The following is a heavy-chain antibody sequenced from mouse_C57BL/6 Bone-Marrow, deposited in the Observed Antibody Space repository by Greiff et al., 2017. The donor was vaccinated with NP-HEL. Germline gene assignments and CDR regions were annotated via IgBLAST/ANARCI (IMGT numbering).Heavy chain of an antibody. CDR3: ARDHYYGSSYCFDY. D-gene: IGHD1-1*01. J-gene: IGHJ2*01. V-gene: IGHV2-2*01. CDR2: IWSGGST. CDR1: GFSLTSYG. Sequence: VKLMESGPGLVQPSQSLSITCTVSGFSLTSYGVHWVRQSPGKGLEWLGVIWSGGSTDYNAAFISRLSISKDNSKSQVFFKMNSLQADDTAIYYCARDHYYGSSYCFDYWGQGTTLTVSS.